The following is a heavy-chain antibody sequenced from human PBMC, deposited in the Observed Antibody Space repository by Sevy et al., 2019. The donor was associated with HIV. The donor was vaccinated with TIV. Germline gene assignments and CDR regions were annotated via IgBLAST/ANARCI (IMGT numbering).Heavy chain of an antibody. D-gene: IGHD3-22*01. Sequence: GGSLRLSCAASGFTFTTYDMTWVRQAPGKGLEWVAYISSSADDIKYADSVKGRFTISRDNARNSLYLAMSSLRAEDTAVYYCARERLGGCYSSLDRWGQGTLVTVSS. CDR3: ARERLGGCYSSLDR. CDR1: GFTFTTYD. CDR2: ISSSADDI. V-gene: IGHV3-48*03. J-gene: IGHJ5*02.